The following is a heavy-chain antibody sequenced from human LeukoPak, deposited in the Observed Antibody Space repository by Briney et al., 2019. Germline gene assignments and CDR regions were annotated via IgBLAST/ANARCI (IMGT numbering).Heavy chain of an antibody. CDR1: GGSISSYY. J-gene: IGHJ6*03. CDR3: AREAYYYMDG. CDR2: IYTSGST. Sequence: SETLSLTCTVSGGSISSYYGSWIRQPAGEGLEWIGRIYTSGSTNYNPSLKSRVTMSVDTSKNQLSLKLSSVSAADTAVYYCAREAYYYMDGWGKGTTVAVSS. V-gene: IGHV4-4*07.